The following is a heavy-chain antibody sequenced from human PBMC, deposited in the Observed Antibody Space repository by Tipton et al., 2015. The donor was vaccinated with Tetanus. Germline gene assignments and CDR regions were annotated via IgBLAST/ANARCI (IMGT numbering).Heavy chain of an antibody. D-gene: IGHD6-19*01. CDR2: IYPDDSGT. CDR3: ARGSGRYPCYDGMDG. Sequence: VQLVQSGAEVKKPGESLKISCKGSGDSFSTYWIGWVRQMPGKGLEWMGIIYPDDSGTRYSPSFQGQVTISADKSISTAYLQWSRRKASDTAMYYCARGSGRYPCYDGMDGWGQGTTVSVSS. J-gene: IGHJ6*02. V-gene: IGHV5-51*01. CDR1: GDSFSTYW.